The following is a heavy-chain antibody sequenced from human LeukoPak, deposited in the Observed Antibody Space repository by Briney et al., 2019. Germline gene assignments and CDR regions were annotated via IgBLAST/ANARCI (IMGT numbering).Heavy chain of an antibody. Sequence: SVKVSCKASGGTFSDYSISWVRQAPGQGLQWMGGFIPIFGSAKYAQNFQGRVTITTDESTSTAYMELNSLTSEDTAVYYCAGGSSDMVTEVWGWGTLVTVSS. V-gene: IGHV1-69*05. CDR1: GGTFSDYS. CDR2: FIPIFGSA. D-gene: IGHD2-21*02. J-gene: IGHJ4*02. CDR3: AGGSSDMVTEV.